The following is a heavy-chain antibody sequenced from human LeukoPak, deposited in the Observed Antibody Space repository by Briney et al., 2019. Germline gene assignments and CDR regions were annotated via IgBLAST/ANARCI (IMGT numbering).Heavy chain of an antibody. V-gene: IGHV4-59*01. Sequence: SETLSLTCTVSGGSITSYYWSWIRGPPRKGLEWIGYIHYSGSTNYNPSLKSRVTISVDTSKNQFSLKLTSVTAADTAVYYCARGQYSGYFWGQGTLVTVSS. D-gene: IGHD5-12*01. J-gene: IGHJ4*02. CDR2: IHYSGST. CDR1: GGSITSYY. CDR3: ARGQYSGYF.